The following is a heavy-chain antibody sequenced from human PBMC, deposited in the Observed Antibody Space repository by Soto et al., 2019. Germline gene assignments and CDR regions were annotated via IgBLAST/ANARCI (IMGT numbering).Heavy chain of an antibody. J-gene: IGHJ3*02. CDR2: IWYDGSNK. Sequence: GGSLRLSCAASGFTFSSYGMHWVRQAPGKGLEWVAVIWYDGSNKYYADSVKGRFTISRDNSKNTLYLQMNSLRAEDTAVYYCATGPGPTALDIWGQGTMVTVSS. CDR1: GFTFSSYG. V-gene: IGHV3-33*01. CDR3: ATGPGPTALDI.